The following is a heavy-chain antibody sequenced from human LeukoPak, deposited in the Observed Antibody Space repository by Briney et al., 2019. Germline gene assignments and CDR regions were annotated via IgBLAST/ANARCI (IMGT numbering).Heavy chain of an antibody. V-gene: IGHV4-59*08. J-gene: IGHJ5*02. Sequence: SETLSLTCTVSGGSISSYYWSWIRQPPGKGLEWIGYIYYSGSTNHNPSLKSRVTISVDTSKNQFSLKLSSVTAADTAVYYCARSIAVAGTNWFDPWGQGTLVTVSS. CDR3: ARSIAVAGTNWFDP. CDR1: GGSISSYY. D-gene: IGHD6-19*01. CDR2: IYYSGST.